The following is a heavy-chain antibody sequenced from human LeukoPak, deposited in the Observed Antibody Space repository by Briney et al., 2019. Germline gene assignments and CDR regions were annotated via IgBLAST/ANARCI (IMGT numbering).Heavy chain of an antibody. Sequence: PGGSLRLSCAASGFSFSDHFMDWVRQAPGKGLEWVSSISYSSSYIYYADSVKGRFTISRDNAKNSLYLQMNSLRAEDMAVYYCARDLHYYDSSAYHPVSYWGQGTLVTVSS. CDR1: GFSFSDHF. J-gene: IGHJ4*02. V-gene: IGHV3-21*01. CDR2: ISYSSSYI. D-gene: IGHD3-22*01. CDR3: ARDLHYYDSSAYHPVSY.